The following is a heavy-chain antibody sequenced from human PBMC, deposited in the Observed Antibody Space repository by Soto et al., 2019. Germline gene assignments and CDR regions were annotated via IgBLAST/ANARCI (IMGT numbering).Heavy chain of an antibody. D-gene: IGHD3-3*01. CDR1: GFTLRDQY. V-gene: IGHV3-53*01. Sequence: DANLVQSGGGVIQPGGSLRLSCAGSGFTLRDQYMTWVRQAPGKGLEWVSVVYIDGGTDYADSVKGRFTISRDNSTNALYLQMNRLRAEETAMYYCAREPLWSGALPLDAFDIWGQGTMVTVSS. J-gene: IGHJ3*02. CDR2: VYIDGGT. CDR3: AREPLWSGALPLDAFDI.